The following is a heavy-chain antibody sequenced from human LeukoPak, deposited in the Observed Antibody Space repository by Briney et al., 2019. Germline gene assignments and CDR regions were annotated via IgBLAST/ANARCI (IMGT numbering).Heavy chain of an antibody. CDR2: ISAYNGNT. CDR3: ARVNYYDSSGYFEGTYYYYYMDV. V-gene: IGHV1-18*01. CDR1: GGTFSSYA. D-gene: IGHD3-22*01. Sequence: ASVKVSCKASGGTFSSYAISWVRQAPGQGLEWMGWISAYNGNTNYAQKLQGRVTMTTDTSTSTAYMELRSLRSDDTAVYYCARVNYYDSSGYFEGTYYYYYMDVWGKGTTVTISS. J-gene: IGHJ6*03.